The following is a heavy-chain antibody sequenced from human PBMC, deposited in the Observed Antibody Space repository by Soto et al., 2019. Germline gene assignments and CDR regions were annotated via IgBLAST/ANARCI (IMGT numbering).Heavy chain of an antibody. CDR1: GFTFNNFA. Sequence: GGSLRLSCAASGFTFNNFAMHWVRQAPGKGLEWVAFISYDGTCKYYADSVRGRFTVYRDNSKSTLFLQMNSLKFEDTAVYVCANEVDVAFSSLQYGMDVWGQGTTVTVS. J-gene: IGHJ6*02. CDR2: ISYDGTCK. CDR3: ANEVDVAFSSLQYGMDV. D-gene: IGHD5-12*01. V-gene: IGHV3-30*14.